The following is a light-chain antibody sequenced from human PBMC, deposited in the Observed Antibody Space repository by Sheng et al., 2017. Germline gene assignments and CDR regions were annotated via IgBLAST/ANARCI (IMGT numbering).Light chain of an antibody. V-gene: IGKV1-27*01. CDR1: QGIRNY. CDR2: AAS. J-gene: IGKJ3*01. Sequence: DIQMTQSPSSVSASVGDRVTITCRASQGIRNYLAWYQQKPGKVPKLLIYAASTLQSGVSSRFSGSGSGTDYTLTIRSLQPEDVATYYCQKYNGAPFTFGPGTKVDIK. CDR3: QKYNGAPFT.